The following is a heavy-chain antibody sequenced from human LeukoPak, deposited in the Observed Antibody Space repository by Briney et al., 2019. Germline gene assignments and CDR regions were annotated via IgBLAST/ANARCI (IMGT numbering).Heavy chain of an antibody. Sequence: PSETLSLTCTVSGGSISSFYWIWIRQPPGKGLEWIGYIYSSGNTSYNPSLKSRVTISVDTSKNQFSLRLSSMTAADTAVYYCARGGMATLTSWGQGTLVTVPS. CDR1: GGSISSFY. V-gene: IGHV4-59*01. CDR2: IYSSGNT. D-gene: IGHD5-12*01. J-gene: IGHJ4*02. CDR3: ARGGMATLTS.